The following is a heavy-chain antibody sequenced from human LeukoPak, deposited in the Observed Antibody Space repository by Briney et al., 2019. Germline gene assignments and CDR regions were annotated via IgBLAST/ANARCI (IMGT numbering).Heavy chain of an antibody. CDR2: IYYSGST. J-gene: IGHJ6*02. CDR1: GGSISSYY. D-gene: IGHD3-10*01. Sequence: SETLSLTCTVSGGSISSYYWSWIRQPPGKGLEWIGYIYYSGSTNYNPSLKSRVTISVDTSKNQFSLKLSSVTAADTAVYYCARDRVVPKYYYYYGMDVWGQGTTVTVSS. CDR3: ARDRVVPKYYYYYGMDV. V-gene: IGHV4-59*12.